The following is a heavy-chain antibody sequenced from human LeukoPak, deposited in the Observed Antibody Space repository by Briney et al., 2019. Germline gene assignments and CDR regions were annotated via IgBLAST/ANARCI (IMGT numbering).Heavy chain of an antibody. CDR3: AQIFYDSSGLYFDY. J-gene: IGHJ4*02. CDR2: ISSSSNYI. V-gene: IGHV3-21*01. CDR1: GFTFSTYI. Sequence: GGSLRLSCVASGFTFSTYIMKWGRQAPGQGLEWVSSISSSSNYIYYADSVKGRFTISRDNAKNSLYLQMNSLRAADTAVYYCAQIFYDSSGLYFDYGGQGTLVTVS. D-gene: IGHD3-22*01.